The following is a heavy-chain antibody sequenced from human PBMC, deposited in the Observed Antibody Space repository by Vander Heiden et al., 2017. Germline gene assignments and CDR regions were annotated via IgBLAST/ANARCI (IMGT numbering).Heavy chain of an antibody. D-gene: IGHD7-27*01. Sequence: QVHLQESGPGLVKPSETLSLTCTVSGGSMSGHYWRWIRQPPGKGRDWFGYIFPSGTQNYHPSVESRVTISLDRSKNQFSLKWNSVTAADTAVYYCARGWANDGDFWYFDLWGRGTLITVSS. CDR3: ARGWANDGDFWYFDL. CDR2: IFPSGTQ. CDR1: GGSMSGHY. J-gene: IGHJ2*01. V-gene: IGHV4-59*11.